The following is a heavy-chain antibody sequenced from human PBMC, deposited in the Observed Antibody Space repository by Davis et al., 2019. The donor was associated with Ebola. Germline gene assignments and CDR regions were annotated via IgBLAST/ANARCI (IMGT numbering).Heavy chain of an antibody. CDR3: ARHDYDFWSGYTENWFDP. Sequence: SETLSLTCIVSGGAINSHYWSWIRQPPGKGLEWIAYITYSGSTNYNPSLKSRVTISLDTSKNQFSLKLSSVTAADTAVYYCARHDYDFWSGYTENWFDPWGQGTLVTVSS. J-gene: IGHJ5*02. CDR2: ITYSGST. D-gene: IGHD3-3*01. CDR1: GGAINSHY. V-gene: IGHV4-59*08.